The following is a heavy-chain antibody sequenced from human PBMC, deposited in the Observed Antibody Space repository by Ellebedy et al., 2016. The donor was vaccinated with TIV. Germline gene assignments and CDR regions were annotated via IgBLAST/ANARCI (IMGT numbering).Heavy chain of an antibody. D-gene: IGHD6-19*01. CDR1: GFTFSSYW. Sequence: GESLKISXAASGFTFSSYWMSWVRQAPGKGLEWAANIKQDGSEQYYVDSVKGRFTISRDNAKNSLFLQMNSLRAEDTAVYYCARDKLQNAVAGSNFDYWGQGALVTVSS. V-gene: IGHV3-7*01. J-gene: IGHJ4*02. CDR3: ARDKLQNAVAGSNFDY. CDR2: IKQDGSEQ.